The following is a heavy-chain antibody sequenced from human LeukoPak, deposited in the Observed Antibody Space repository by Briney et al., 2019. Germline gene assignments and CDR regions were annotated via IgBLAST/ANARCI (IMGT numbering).Heavy chain of an antibody. CDR2: ISSSSSYI. CDR1: GFTFSSYS. J-gene: IGHJ4*02. V-gene: IGHV3-21*01. CDR3: ARESRRQPTDFDY. Sequence: GGSLRLSCAASGFTFSSYSMSWVRQAPGKGLEWVSSISSSSSYIYYADSVKGRFTISRDNAKNSLYLQMNSLRAEDTAVYYCARESRRQPTDFDYWGQGTLVTVSS.